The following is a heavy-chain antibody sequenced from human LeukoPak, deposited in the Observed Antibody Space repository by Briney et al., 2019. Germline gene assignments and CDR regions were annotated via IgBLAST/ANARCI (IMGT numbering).Heavy chain of an antibody. CDR3: ASSRYDILTGHYDFDY. Sequence: SGPTLVKPTQTLTLTCTFSGFSLSTRGMGVGWIRQPPGKAPEWLALIYWNNDNRYSPSLKSRLTITKDTSKNQVVLTMTNMDPVDTATYYCASSRYDILTGHYDFDYWGQGTLVTVSS. J-gene: IGHJ4*02. V-gene: IGHV2-5*01. CDR2: IYWNNDN. D-gene: IGHD3-9*01. CDR1: GFSLSTRGMG.